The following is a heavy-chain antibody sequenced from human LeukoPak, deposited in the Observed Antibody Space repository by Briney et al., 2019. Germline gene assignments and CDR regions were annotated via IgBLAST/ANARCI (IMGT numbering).Heavy chain of an antibody. V-gene: IGHV3-23*01. Sequence: QPGGSLRLSCAASGFTFSNYAINWVRHAPGKGLEWVSAMSGDSGSTYYADSVKCRFTISRDNAKNTLYLQMNRLSAEDTAIYYFAKPQQWLSPFDSWGQGTLVTVSS. CDR2: MSGDSGST. CDR3: AKPQQWLSPFDS. J-gene: IGHJ4*02. CDR1: GFTFSNYA. D-gene: IGHD6-19*01.